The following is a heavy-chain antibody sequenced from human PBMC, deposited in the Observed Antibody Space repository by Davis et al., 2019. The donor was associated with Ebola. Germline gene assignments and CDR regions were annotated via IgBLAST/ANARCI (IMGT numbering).Heavy chain of an antibody. CDR3: AREVVVVVAATPVTFYYYGMDV. CDR2: ISAYNGNT. J-gene: IGHJ6*02. V-gene: IGHV1-18*01. CDR1: GYTFTSYG. D-gene: IGHD2-15*01. Sequence: AASVKVSCKASGYTFTSYGISWVRQAPGQGLEWMGWISAYNGNTNYAQKLKGRVTMTTDTSTSTAYMELRSLRSEDTAVYYCAREVVVVVAATPVTFYYYGMDVWGQGTTVTVSS.